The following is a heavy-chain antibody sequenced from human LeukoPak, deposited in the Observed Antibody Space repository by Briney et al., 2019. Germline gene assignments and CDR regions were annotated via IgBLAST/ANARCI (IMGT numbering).Heavy chain of an antibody. V-gene: IGHV3-53*01. CDR1: GFTVSSNY. J-gene: IGHJ4*02. Sequence: PGGSLRLSCAASGFTVSSNYMSWVRQAPGKGLEWVSVIYSGGGTYYADSVKGRFTISRDNSKNTLYLQMNSLRAEDTAVYYCAKEDSEGEYSSSRTDYWGQGTLVTVSS. D-gene: IGHD6-13*01. CDR3: AKEDSEGEYSSSRTDY. CDR2: IYSGGGT.